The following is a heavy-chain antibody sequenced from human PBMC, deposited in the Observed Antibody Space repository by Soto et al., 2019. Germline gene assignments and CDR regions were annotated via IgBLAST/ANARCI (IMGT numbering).Heavy chain of an antibody. CDR1: GFTFSYYG. V-gene: IGHV3-30*18. Sequence: GGSLRLSCAASGFTFSYYGIHWVRQAPGKGLEWVSLISYDENKKFYADSVKGRFTISRDNSKNTVYLQMDNLRVEDTAFYYCAKGPMYTNSWYGGDLWGQGTLVTVSS. CDR2: ISYDENKK. D-gene: IGHD6-13*01. CDR3: AKGPMYTNSWYGGDL. J-gene: IGHJ5*02.